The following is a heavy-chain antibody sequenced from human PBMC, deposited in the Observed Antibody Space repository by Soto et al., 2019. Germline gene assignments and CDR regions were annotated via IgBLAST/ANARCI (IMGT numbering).Heavy chain of an antibody. CDR2: ISYDGSNK. V-gene: IGHV3-30*18. CDR1: GFTFSNYG. D-gene: IGHD2-15*01. J-gene: IGHJ4*02. Sequence: QVQLVESGGDVVQPGRSLRLSCAASGFTFSNYGMNWVRQAPGKGLEWVAGISYDGSNKYYADSVRGRFTISRDNSKNPLYVRMDRRRTEDTAVYYCAKSPGLNCSGGSCHYHFDYWGQGTLVTVSS. CDR3: AKSPGLNCSGGSCHYHFDY.